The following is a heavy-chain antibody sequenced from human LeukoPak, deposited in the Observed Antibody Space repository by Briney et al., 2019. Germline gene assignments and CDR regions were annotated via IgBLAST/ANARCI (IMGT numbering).Heavy chain of an antibody. V-gene: IGHV1-69*01. CDR1: GGTFSSYA. CDR3: ARALRERYYYYYMDV. D-gene: IGHD5-24*01. J-gene: IGHJ6*03. CDR2: IIPIFGTA. Sequence: ASVKVSCKASGGTFSSYAISWVRQAPGQGLEWMGGIIPIFGTANYAQKFQGRVTITAGESTSTAYMELSSLRSEDTAVYYCARALRERYYYYYMDVWGKGTTVTVSS.